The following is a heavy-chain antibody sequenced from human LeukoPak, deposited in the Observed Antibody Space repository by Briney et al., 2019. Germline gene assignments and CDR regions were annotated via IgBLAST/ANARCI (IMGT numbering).Heavy chain of an antibody. Sequence: SQTLSLTCAISGDSVSSNSAAWNWIRQSPSRGLEWLGRTYYRFKWYNDYAVSVKSPITINPDTSKNQFSLQLNSVTPEDTAVYYCARDLAYSSSWYYYYGMDVWGQGTTVTVSS. CDR2: TYYRFKWYN. CDR3: ARDLAYSSSWYYYYGMDV. J-gene: IGHJ6*02. CDR1: GDSVSSNSAA. D-gene: IGHD6-13*01. V-gene: IGHV6-1*01.